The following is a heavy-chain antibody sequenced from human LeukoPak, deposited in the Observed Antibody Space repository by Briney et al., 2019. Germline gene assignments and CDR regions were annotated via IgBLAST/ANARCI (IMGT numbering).Heavy chain of an antibody. CDR3: AKVGGHDYGDYPWYFDL. Sequence: PGGSLRLSCAASGFTFSSYSMNWVRQAPGKGLEWVSSISSSSSYIYYADSVKGRFTISRDNAKNSLYLQMNSLRAEDTAVYYCAKVGGHDYGDYPWYFDLWGRGTLVTVSS. D-gene: IGHD4-17*01. CDR1: GFTFSSYS. V-gene: IGHV3-21*04. CDR2: ISSSSSYI. J-gene: IGHJ2*01.